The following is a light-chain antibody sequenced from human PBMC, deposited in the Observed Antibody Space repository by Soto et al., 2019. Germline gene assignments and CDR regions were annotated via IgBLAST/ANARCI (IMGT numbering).Light chain of an antibody. V-gene: IGKV1-6*01. CDR1: QGIRND. CDR3: QQSYSTPWT. Sequence: AIQMTQSPSSLSASVGDRVTITCRASQGIRNDLGWYQQKPGEAPMLLIYAASNLQSGVPSRFSGSGSGTDFTLSISSLQPEDFATYYCQQSYSTPWTFGQGTKVEIK. J-gene: IGKJ1*01. CDR2: AAS.